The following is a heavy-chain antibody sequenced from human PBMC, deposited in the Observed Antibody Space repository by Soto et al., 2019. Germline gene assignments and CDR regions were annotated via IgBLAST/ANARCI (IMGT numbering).Heavy chain of an antibody. CDR2: IYYNGYT. CDR3: ARDLSYGGYSRAMDV. V-gene: IGHV4-31*03. J-gene: IGHJ6*02. Sequence: SETLSLTCTVSGGAISSGTCYWSWFRQHPGKGLEWIGYIYYNGYTYYNPSLKSRIAISVDTSKNQFSLKLSSVTAADTAVYYCARDLSYGGYSRAMDVWGHGTTVTVSS. D-gene: IGHD3-16*01. CDR1: GGAISSGTCY.